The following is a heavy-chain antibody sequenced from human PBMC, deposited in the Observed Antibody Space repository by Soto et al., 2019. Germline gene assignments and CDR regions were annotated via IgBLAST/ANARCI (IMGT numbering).Heavy chain of an antibody. D-gene: IGHD3-10*01. J-gene: IGHJ4*02. CDR2: IYYSGST. V-gene: IGHV4-59*08. Sequence: QVQLQESGPGLVKPSETLSLTCTVSGGSISSYYWSWIRQPPGKGLEWIGYIYYSGSTNYNPSLKSRVTISVDTSKNQFSLKLSSVTAADTAVYYCARLFSSGRDPPPYGSGSYYVDDYWGQGTLVTVSS. CDR3: ARLFSSGRDPPPYGSGSYYVDDY. CDR1: GGSISSYY.